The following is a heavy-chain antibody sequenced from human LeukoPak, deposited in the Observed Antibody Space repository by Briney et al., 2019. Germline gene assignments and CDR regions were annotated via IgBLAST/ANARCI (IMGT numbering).Heavy chain of an antibody. CDR1: GFTFSSYA. D-gene: IGHD3-10*01. Sequence: GGSLRLSCATSGFTFSSYAMHWVRQAPGKGLEWVAVISYDGSNKYYADSVKGRFTISRDNSKNTLYLQMNSLRAEDTAVYYRAKEYAMVRGVIITGPGDYWGQGTLVIVSS. CDR2: ISYDGSNK. J-gene: IGHJ4*02. CDR3: AKEYAMVRGVIITGPGDY. V-gene: IGHV3-30-3*01.